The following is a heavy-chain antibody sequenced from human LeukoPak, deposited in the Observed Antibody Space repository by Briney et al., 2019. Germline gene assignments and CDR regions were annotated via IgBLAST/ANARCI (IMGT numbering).Heavy chain of an antibody. V-gene: IGHV1-3*01. CDR1: GYTFTSYA. Sequence: ASVKVSCKASGYTFTSYAMHWVRQAPGQRLEWMGWINAGNGNTKYSQKFQGRVTITRDTSASTAYMELSSLRSEDTAVYYCARGRRIAARPYWFDPWGQGTLVTVSS. D-gene: IGHD6-6*01. CDR2: INAGNGNT. J-gene: IGHJ5*02. CDR3: ARGRRIAARPYWFDP.